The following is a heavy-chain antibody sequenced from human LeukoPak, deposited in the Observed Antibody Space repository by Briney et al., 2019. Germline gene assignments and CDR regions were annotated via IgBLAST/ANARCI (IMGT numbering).Heavy chain of an antibody. J-gene: IGHJ4*02. V-gene: IGHV3-11*01. CDR2: ISSSGSTI. CDR3: AGNYYDSSGYYY. Sequence: KPGGSLRLSCAASGFTFSDYYRSWIRQAPGKGLEWVSYISSSGSTIYYADSVKGRFTISRDNAKNSLYLQMNSLRAEDTAVYYCAGNYYDSSGYYYTGQGTLVTVSS. CDR1: GFTFSDYY. D-gene: IGHD3-22*01.